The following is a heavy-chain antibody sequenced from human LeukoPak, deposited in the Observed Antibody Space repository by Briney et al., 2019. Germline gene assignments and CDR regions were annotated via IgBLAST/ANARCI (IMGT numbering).Heavy chain of an antibody. V-gene: IGHV3-21*01. D-gene: IGHD4-11*01. J-gene: IGHJ4*02. CDR3: ARYPYSGLFDY. Sequence: AGGSVTLSCSAWSFTFSSYHKIWLPQAPGKGLEAVSAISSSTTYIYYAGSVQGRLTISRDNAKNSLYLQINSLRADDTAVYYYARYPYSGLFDYWGQGTLVTVSS. CDR1: SFTFSSYH. CDR2: ISSSTTYI.